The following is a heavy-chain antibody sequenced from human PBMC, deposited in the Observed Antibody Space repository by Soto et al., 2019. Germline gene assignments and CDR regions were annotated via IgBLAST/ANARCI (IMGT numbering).Heavy chain of an antibody. CDR2: IYYSGST. CDR3: ARLEYYDFWSGSDNWFDP. D-gene: IGHD3-3*01. CDR1: GGFISSYY. V-gene: IGHV4-59*01. J-gene: IGHJ5*02. Sequence: QVQLQESGPGLVKPSETLSLTCTVSGGFISSYYWCWIRQPPGKGLEWIGYIYYSGSTNYNPSLKSRVTISVDTSKNQFSLKLSSVTAADTAVYYCARLEYYDFWSGSDNWFDPWGQGTLVTVSS.